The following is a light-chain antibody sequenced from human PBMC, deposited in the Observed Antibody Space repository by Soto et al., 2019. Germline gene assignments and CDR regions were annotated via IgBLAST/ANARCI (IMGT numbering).Light chain of an antibody. V-gene: IGLV1-40*01. J-gene: IGLJ1*01. CDR3: QSYDNSLSGPV. Sequence: QSVLTQPPSVSGARGQRVTISCSGSSSNIGAGYDAPWYQQLPGKVPKLLIYGDTNRPSGVPDRFSGSTSGPSASLAIPGLQPADEADYYCQSYDNSLSGPVFGPGTKLTVL. CDR1: SSNIGAGYD. CDR2: GDT.